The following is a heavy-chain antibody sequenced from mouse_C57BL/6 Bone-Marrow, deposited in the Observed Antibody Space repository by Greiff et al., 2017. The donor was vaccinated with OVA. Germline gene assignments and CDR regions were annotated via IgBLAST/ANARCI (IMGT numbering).Heavy chain of an antibody. J-gene: IGHJ2*01. V-gene: IGHV5-4*03. CDR1: GFTFSSYA. D-gene: IGHD1-1*01. CDR2: ISDGGSYT. Sequence: EVKLVESGGGLVKPGGSLKLSCAASGFTFSSYAMSWVRQTPEQRLEWVATISDGGSYTYYPDNVKGRFTISRDNAKNNLYLQMSHLKSEDPAMYYCASDTPRSHFDYWGQGTTLTVSS. CDR3: ASDTPRSHFDY.